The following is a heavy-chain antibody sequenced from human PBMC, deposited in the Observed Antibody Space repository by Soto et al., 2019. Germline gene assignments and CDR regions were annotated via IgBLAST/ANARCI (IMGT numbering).Heavy chain of an antibody. J-gene: IGHJ4*02. Sequence: EVQLLESGGGLVQPGGSLRLSCAASGFTFSTYAMSWVLQAPGKGLEWVSGISGSGARTYYADSVKGRFTISRDNYKNTLYLHMDSLRAGDTALFYCASRRSSGWLPPFDYWGQGTLVTVSS. CDR3: ASRRSSGWLPPFDY. V-gene: IGHV3-23*01. CDR1: GFTFSTYA. D-gene: IGHD6-19*01. CDR2: ISGSGART.